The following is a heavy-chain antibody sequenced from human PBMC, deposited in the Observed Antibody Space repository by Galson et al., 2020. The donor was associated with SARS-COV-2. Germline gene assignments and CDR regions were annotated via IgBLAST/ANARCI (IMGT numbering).Heavy chain of an antibody. J-gene: IGHJ6*02. V-gene: IGHV3-21*01. CDR3: ARTAETYYYDSSGYYGYYYGMDV. CDR2: ISSSSYI. D-gene: IGHD3-22*01. Sequence: PGGSLRLSCAASGFTFSSYSMNWVRQAPGKGLEWVSSISSSSYIYYADSVKGRFTISRDNAKNSLYLQMNSLRAEDTAVYYCARTAETYYYDSSGYYGYYYGMDVWGQGTTVTVSS. CDR1: GFTFSSYS.